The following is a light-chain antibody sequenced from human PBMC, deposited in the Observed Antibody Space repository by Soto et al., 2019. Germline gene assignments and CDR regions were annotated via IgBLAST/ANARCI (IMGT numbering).Light chain of an antibody. CDR3: HQYGSLYT. CDR1: QSVSSSY. J-gene: IGKJ2*01. Sequence: EIVLTQSPGTLSLSPGERATLSCRASQSVSSSYLAWYQQKPGQAPRLLIYGASSRATGIPDRFSGRGSGTDFTLTISRLEPEDFAVYYCHQYGSLYTFGQGTKLEIK. V-gene: IGKV3-20*01. CDR2: GAS.